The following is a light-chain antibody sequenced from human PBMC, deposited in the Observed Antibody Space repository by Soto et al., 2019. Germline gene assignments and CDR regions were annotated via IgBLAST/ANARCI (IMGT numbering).Light chain of an antibody. CDR3: QQYHNYSPLT. Sequence: EIVLTQSPGTLSLSPGERATLSCRDSQSVSSNFLAWYQEKPGQAPRLLIYGASSRATGIPDRFSGSGSGTEFTLTISSLQPDDFATYYCQQYHNYSPLTFGGGTKVDI. CDR2: GAS. V-gene: IGKV3-20*01. J-gene: IGKJ4*01. CDR1: QSVSSNF.